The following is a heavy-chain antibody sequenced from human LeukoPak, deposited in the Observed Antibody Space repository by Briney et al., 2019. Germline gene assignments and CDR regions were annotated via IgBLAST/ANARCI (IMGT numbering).Heavy chain of an antibody. CDR1: GFTFSSYS. Sequence: PGGSLRLSCAASGFTFSSYSMNWVRQAPGKGLEWVANIKQDGSEKYYVDSVKGRFTISRDNAKNSLYLEMNSLRAEDTAVYYCGRDQFKAFDYWGQGTLVTVSS. CDR3: GRDQFKAFDY. CDR2: IKQDGSEK. J-gene: IGHJ4*02. V-gene: IGHV3-7*01.